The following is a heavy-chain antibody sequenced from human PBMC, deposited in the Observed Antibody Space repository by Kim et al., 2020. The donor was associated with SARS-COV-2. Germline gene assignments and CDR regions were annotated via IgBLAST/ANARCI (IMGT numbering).Heavy chain of an antibody. J-gene: IGHJ6*02. CDR3: ARALGGGSYYMYYYYGMDV. CDR1: GGSISSSNW. Sequence: SETLSLTCAVSGGSISSSNWWSWVRQPPGKGLEWIGEIYHSGSTNYNPSLKSRVTISVDKSKNQFSLKLSSVTAADTAVYYCARALGGGSYYMYYYYGMDVWGQGTTVTVSS. D-gene: IGHD1-26*01. CDR2: IYHSGST. V-gene: IGHV4-4*02.